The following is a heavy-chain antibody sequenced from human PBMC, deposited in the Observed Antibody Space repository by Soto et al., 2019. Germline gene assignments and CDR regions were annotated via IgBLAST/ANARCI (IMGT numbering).Heavy chain of an antibody. CDR3: ARTNYDYIWGSYRFDY. V-gene: IGHV4-30-4*01. CDR1: GGSISSGDYY. J-gene: IGHJ4*02. Sequence: PSETLSLTCTVSGGSISSGDYYWSWIRQPPGKGLEWIGYISYSGNTHYNPSLKSRVTIPVDTSKNHFSLKLSSVTAADTAVYYCARTNYDYIWGSYRFDYWGQGTLVTVSS. D-gene: IGHD3-16*02. CDR2: ISYSGNT.